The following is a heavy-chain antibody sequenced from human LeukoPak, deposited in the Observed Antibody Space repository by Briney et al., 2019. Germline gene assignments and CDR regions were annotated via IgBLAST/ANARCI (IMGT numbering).Heavy chain of an antibody. CDR1: GFTFSSHA. J-gene: IGHJ4*02. Sequence: GGSLRLSCAASGFTFSSHAMNWVRQAPGKGLEWVAGTGSTGVSTFYADSVKSLFTVSRDKSKTTLSLQMSSLSAEDTAVYYCAKDPGVVPAHYFDYWGQGILVTVSS. CDR3: AKDPGVVPAHYFDY. V-gene: IGHV3-23*01. CDR2: TGSTGVST. D-gene: IGHD2-2*01.